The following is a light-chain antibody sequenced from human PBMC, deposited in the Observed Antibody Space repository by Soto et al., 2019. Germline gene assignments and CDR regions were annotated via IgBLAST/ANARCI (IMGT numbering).Light chain of an antibody. CDR3: SSYTSISILV. Sequence: QSALTQPASVSGSPGQSITISCTRTSSDVGGYNYVSWYQKYPGKAPKLMIYEVSNRPSGVSNRFSGSKSGNTASLTISGLQAEDEADYYCSSYTSISILVFGGGTKLTVL. J-gene: IGLJ2*01. CDR2: EVS. CDR1: SSDVGGYNY. V-gene: IGLV2-14*01.